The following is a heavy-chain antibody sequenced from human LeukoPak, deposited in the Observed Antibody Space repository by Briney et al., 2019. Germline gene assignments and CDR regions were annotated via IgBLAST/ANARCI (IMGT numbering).Heavy chain of an antibody. J-gene: IGHJ6*03. V-gene: IGHV1-18*01. CDR1: GYTFTSYG. Sequence: ASVTVSCKASGYTFTSYGFSWVRQAPGQGLEGMGLISAYNGNTNYAQKLQGRVTMTTDTSTSKAYMELRSLRSDDTAVYYCARGGRLLWFGELTYYYMDVWGKGTTVTVSS. CDR2: ISAYNGNT. CDR3: ARGGRLLWFGELTYYYMDV. D-gene: IGHD3-10*01.